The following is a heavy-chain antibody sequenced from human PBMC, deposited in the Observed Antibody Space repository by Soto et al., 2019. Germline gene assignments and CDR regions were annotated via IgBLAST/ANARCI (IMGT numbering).Heavy chain of an antibody. CDR3: ARDHIGSFDY. CDR2: SYYSGST. CDR1: GGSISSYY. J-gene: IGHJ4*02. V-gene: IGHV4-59*01. D-gene: IGHD5-12*01. Sequence: PSETLSLICTASGGSISSYYWSWIRQPPGKGLEWIGYSYYSGSTNYNPSLKSRVTISVDTSKNQFSLKLSSVTAADTAVYYCARDHIGSFDYWGQGTLVTVSS.